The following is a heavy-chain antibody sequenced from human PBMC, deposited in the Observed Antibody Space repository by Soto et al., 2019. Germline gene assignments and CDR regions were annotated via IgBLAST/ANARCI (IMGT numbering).Heavy chain of an antibody. D-gene: IGHD3-22*01. CDR1: GCSISTYY. V-gene: IGHV4-59*01. Sequence: SETLSLTCTVSGCSISTYYWSWIRQPPGKGLEWIGYIHYSGTTNYNPSLKSRVTISVDTSKNQFSLKLSSGTAADTAVYYCARGYYDSSGYYHAYWYFDLWGRGTLVTVSS. CDR3: ARGYYDSSGYYHAYWYFDL. CDR2: IHYSGTT. J-gene: IGHJ2*01.